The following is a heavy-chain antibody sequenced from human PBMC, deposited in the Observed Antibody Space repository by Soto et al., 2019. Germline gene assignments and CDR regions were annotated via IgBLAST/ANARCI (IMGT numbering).Heavy chain of an antibody. J-gene: IGHJ4*02. Sequence: PSETLSLTCTVSGGYISSYYWGWIRQPPGKGLECVGNIYFDGNTYYNPSLKSQVTISMDTSKNQFSLRLSSVTAADTAVYYCVRSSIAPRLFMYPFDYWGQGTLVTVSS. V-gene: IGHV4-59*04. D-gene: IGHD6-6*01. CDR2: IYFDGNT. CDR1: GGYISSYY. CDR3: VRSSIAPRLFMYPFDY.